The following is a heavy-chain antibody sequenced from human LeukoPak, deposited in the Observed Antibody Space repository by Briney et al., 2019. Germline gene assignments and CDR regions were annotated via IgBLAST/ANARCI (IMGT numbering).Heavy chain of an antibody. V-gene: IGHV3-48*03. CDR3: AREGTGSGDSFNI. CDR2: ISSSGSTI. CDR1: GFTFSSYE. Sequence: GGSLRLSCAASGFTFSSYEMNWVRQVPGKGLEWVSYISSSGSTIYYADSVKGRFTISRDNAKNSLYLQMNSLSAEDTAVYYCAREGTGSGDSFNIWGQGTMVTVPS. J-gene: IGHJ3*02. D-gene: IGHD1-26*01.